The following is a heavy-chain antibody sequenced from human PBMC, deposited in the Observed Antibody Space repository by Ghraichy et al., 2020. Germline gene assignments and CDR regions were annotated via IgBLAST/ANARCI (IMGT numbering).Heavy chain of an antibody. Sequence: GSLRLSCAASGFTVSSNYMSWVRQAPGKGLEWVSVIYSGGSTYYADSVKGRFTIPRDNSKNTLYLQMNSLRAEDTAVYYCARARYCGGDCYSGESDYWGQGTLVTVSS. CDR3: ARARYCGGDCYSGESDY. V-gene: IGHV3-53*01. CDR1: GFTVSSNY. CDR2: IYSGGST. J-gene: IGHJ4*02. D-gene: IGHD2-21*02.